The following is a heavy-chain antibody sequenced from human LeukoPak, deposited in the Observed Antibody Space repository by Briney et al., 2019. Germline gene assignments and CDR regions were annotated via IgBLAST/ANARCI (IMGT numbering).Heavy chain of an antibody. V-gene: IGHV1-18*01. D-gene: IGHD1-26*01. Sequence: ASLKVSCKGSGYPFSSYGITWVRQAPGQGLEWVGWISAYNGHTQYGQNVQGRVTMTTETSTTTAYLELRNLTSDDTAVYFCASGAYYPFDFWGQGTLVSVSS. J-gene: IGHJ4*02. CDR3: ASGAYYPFDF. CDR1: GYPFSSYG. CDR2: ISAYNGHT.